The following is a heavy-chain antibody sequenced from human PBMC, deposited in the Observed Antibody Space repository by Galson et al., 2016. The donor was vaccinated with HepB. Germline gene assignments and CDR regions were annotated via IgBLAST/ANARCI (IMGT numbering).Heavy chain of an antibody. CDR2: IYSSEST. V-gene: IGHV4-39*01. Sequence: TLSLTCNVSGGSISGSDYYWGWIRQPPGRGLEWIGSIYSSESTYYNPSLKSRVTISVDTSKNQFSLRLNSVTAADTGVYYCATGIVVAGKYYYYYMDVWGKGTTVTVSS. CDR3: ATGIVVAGKYYYYYMDV. CDR1: GGSISGSDYY. D-gene: IGHD6-19*01. J-gene: IGHJ6*03.